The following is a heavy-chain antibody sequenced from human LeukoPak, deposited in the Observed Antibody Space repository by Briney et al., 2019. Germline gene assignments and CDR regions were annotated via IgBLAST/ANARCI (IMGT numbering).Heavy chain of an antibody. CDR3: ARETAIAARPYYYMDV. CDR2: IYSGGST. D-gene: IGHD6-6*01. CDR1: GFTVSSNY. Sequence: RGSLRLSCAASGFTVSSNYMSWVRQAPGKGLEWVSVIYSGGSTYYADSVKGRFTISRDNSKNTLYLQMNSLRAEDTAVYYCARETAIAARPYYYMDVWGKGTTVTVSS. V-gene: IGHV3-53*01. J-gene: IGHJ6*03.